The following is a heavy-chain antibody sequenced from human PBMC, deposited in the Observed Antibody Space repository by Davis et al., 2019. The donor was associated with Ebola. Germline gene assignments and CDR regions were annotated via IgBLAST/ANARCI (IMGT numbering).Heavy chain of an antibody. J-gene: IGHJ4*02. CDR3: ARVGAGYSDGAGYPDS. CDR2: MYHSGKT. Sequence: PSETLSLTCTVSGYSINSGFFWGWIRQPPGKGLEWIGSMYHSGKTYYNPSLRSRVTISIDTSKNQFSLKLSSVTAADTAVYYCARVGAGYSDGAGYPDSWGQGTLVTVSS. V-gene: IGHV4-38-2*02. CDR1: GYSINSGFF. D-gene: IGHD5-18*01.